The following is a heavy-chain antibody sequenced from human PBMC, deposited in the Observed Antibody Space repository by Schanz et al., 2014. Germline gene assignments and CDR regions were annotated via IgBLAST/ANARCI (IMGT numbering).Heavy chain of an antibody. J-gene: IGHJ4*02. V-gene: IGHV3-7*01. CDR2: IKQDGSDK. CDR1: GFTFRSYC. Sequence: EVQLVESGGGLVQPGGSLRVSCAASGFTFRSYCMNWVRQAPGKGLEWVANIKQDGSDKHYVDSVKGRFTISRDNAKNSLYLQMNSLRAEDTAVYYCARDDSPSTKPFDSWGQGTLVSVSS. CDR3: ARDDSPSTKPFDS. D-gene: IGHD2-21*01.